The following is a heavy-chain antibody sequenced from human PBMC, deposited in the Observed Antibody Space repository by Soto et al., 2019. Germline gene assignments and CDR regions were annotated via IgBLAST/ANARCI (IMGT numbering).Heavy chain of an antibody. CDR3: ARRAPDAWGYYYYYGMDV. CDR1: GYSFTSYW. J-gene: IGHJ6*02. D-gene: IGHD3-16*01. CDR2: IDPSDSYT. V-gene: IGHV5-10-1*01. Sequence: PGESLKISCKGSGYSFTSYWITWVRQMPGKGLEWMGRIDPSDSYTNYSPSFQGHVTMSADKSISTAYLQWSSLKASDTAMYYCARRAPDAWGYYYYYGMDVWGQGTTVTVSS.